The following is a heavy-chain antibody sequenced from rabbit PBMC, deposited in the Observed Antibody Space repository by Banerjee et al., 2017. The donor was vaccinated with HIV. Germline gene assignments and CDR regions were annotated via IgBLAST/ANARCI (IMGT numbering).Heavy chain of an antibody. V-gene: IGHV1S45*01. D-gene: IGHD8-1*01. Sequence: EESGGDLVKPEGSLTLTCKASGFTLSSSYWIYWVRQAPGKGLEWIGCINTGDGSTYYASWAKGRFTISKTSSTTVTLQLNSLTAADTATYFCARDAYTLDLWGQGTLVTVS. J-gene: IGHJ3*01. CDR2: INTGDGST. CDR1: GFTLSSSYW. CDR3: ARDAYTLDL.